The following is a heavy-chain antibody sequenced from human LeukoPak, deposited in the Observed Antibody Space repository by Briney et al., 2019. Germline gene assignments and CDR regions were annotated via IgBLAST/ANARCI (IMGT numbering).Heavy chain of an antibody. Sequence: SETLSLTCTVSDASISSNSYYWGWIRQPPGKGLEWIGSISYSGRTYYNPSLKSRVTISVDRAKNQFSLKLSSVTAADTAVYYCAEGAASGAFDIWGQGTMVTVSS. CDR1: DASISSNSYY. CDR2: ISYSGRT. CDR3: AEGAASGAFDI. D-gene: IGHD3-10*01. V-gene: IGHV4-39*07. J-gene: IGHJ3*02.